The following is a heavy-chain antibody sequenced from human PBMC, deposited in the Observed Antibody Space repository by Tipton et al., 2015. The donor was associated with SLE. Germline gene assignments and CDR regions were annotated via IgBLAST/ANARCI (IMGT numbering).Heavy chain of an antibody. CDR3: GRARVGMGYVFDI. V-gene: IGHV4-38-2*02. CDR2: FYHSANT. Sequence: LRLSCIVSRYSISSGYYWGWMRQAPGKELEWIGSFYHSANTYYNPSLTSRVTISADTSKNQFSLGLTSVTAADTALYYCGRARVGMGYVFDIWGQGTMVTVSS. D-gene: IGHD5-24*01. CDR1: RYSISSGYY. J-gene: IGHJ3*02.